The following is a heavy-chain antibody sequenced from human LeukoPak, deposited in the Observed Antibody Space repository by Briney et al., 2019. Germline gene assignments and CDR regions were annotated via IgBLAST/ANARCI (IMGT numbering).Heavy chain of an antibody. CDR2: IHPHGREQ. D-gene: IGHD3-16*01. Sequence: GGSLRLSCAASGFSFSIKWMSWVRQAPGKGLEWVGNIHPHGREQYPVASVKGRFTISRDNARNSLFLQMNSLRVEDTAVYYCASQSYARFDPWGQGTLVTVSS. J-gene: IGHJ5*02. CDR3: ASQSYARFDP. V-gene: IGHV3-7*01. CDR1: GFSFSIKW.